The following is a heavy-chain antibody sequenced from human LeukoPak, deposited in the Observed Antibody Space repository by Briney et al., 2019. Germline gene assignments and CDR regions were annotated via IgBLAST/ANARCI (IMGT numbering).Heavy chain of an antibody. CDR2: IYYSGST. V-gene: IGHV4-30-4*01. CDR1: GGSISSGDYY. CDR3: ARAGCSGGSCYPDPYYFDY. J-gene: IGHJ4*02. D-gene: IGHD2-15*01. Sequence: PSQTLSLTCTVSGGSISSGDYYWSWIRQPPGKGLEWIGYIYYSGSTYDNPSLKSRVTISVDTSKNQFSLKLSSVTAADTAVYYCARAGCSGGSCYPDPYYFDYWGQGTLVTVSS.